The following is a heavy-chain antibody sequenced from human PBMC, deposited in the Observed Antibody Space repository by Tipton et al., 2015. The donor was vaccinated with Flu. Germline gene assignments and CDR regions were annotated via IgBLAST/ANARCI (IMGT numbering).Heavy chain of an antibody. CDR2: IYYSGST. Sequence: TLSLTCTVSGGSISSSSYYWCWIRQPPGKGLEWIGSIYYSGSTYYNPSLKSRVTITVDTSKNQFSLKLSSVTAADTAVYYCARDLDGGFWSGYYSSSPWVDVWGQGTTVTVSS. D-gene: IGHD3-3*01. V-gene: IGHV4-39*07. J-gene: IGHJ6*02. CDR3: ARDLDGGFWSGYYSSSPWVDV. CDR1: GGSISSSSYY.